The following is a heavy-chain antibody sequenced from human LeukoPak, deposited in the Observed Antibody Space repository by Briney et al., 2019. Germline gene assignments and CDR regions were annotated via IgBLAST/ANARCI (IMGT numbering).Heavy chain of an antibody. J-gene: IGHJ4*02. CDR1: GFTFSNYR. Sequence: QPGGSLRLSCAASGFTFSNYRMNWVRQAPGKGLECVAKINEDGNEKHYVDSVEGRFTISRDNTRNSLYLQMNSLRDDDTAVYYCARDYTGGWNDYWGQGTLVTVSS. D-gene: IGHD7-27*01. CDR2: INEDGNEK. V-gene: IGHV3-7*01. CDR3: ARDYTGGWNDY.